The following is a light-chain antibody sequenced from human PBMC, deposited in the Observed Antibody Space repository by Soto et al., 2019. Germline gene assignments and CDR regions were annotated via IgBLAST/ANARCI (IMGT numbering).Light chain of an antibody. CDR3: QQYNNWHPYT. V-gene: IGKV3-15*01. CDR1: QSVGSD. CDR2: GAS. Sequence: EIVMTQSPATLSVSPGERATLSCRASQSVGSDLAWYQQRPGQAPRLIIFGASTRATGIPARFSGSGSGTEFTLTISSLQSEDLAVYYCQQYNNWHPYTFGQGTKLDIK. J-gene: IGKJ2*01.